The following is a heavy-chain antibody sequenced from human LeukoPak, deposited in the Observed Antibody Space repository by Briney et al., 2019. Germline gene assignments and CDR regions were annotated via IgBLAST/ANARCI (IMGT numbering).Heavy chain of an antibody. CDR2: IIPIFGTA. J-gene: IGHJ6*03. CDR1: GGTFSSYA. CDR3: ARGYYYYMDV. V-gene: IGHV1-69*05. Sequence: SVKVSCKASGGTFSSYAISWVRQAPGQGLEWVGGIIPIFGTANYAQKFQGRVTITTDESTSTAYMELSSLRSEDTAVYYCARGYYYYMDVWGKGTTVTVSS.